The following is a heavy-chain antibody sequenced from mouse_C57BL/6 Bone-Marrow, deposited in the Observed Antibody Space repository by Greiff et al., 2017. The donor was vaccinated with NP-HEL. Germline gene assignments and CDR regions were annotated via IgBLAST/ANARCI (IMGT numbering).Heavy chain of an antibody. CDR2: INSDGGST. J-gene: IGHJ4*01. CDR3: ARGNDYDVCYAMDY. V-gene: IGHV5-2*01. Sequence: EVQGVESGGGLVQPGQSLKLSCESNEYEFPSHDMSWVRKTPEKRLELVAAINSDGGSTYYPDTMERRFIISRDNTKKTLYLQMSSLRSEDTALYYCARGNDYDVCYAMDYWGQGTSVTVSS. CDR1: EYEFPSHD. D-gene: IGHD2-4*01.